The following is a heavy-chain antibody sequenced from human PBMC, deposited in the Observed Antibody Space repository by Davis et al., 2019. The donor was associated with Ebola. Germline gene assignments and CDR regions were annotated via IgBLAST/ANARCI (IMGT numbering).Heavy chain of an antibody. Sequence: PSETLSLTCTVSGGSISSYYWSWIRPPPGKGLEWIGYTHYSGSTNYNPSLKSRVTISVDTSKSQFSLKLSSVTAAGTAVYYCARGGYIVVVPATDYYYMDVWGKGTTVTVSS. CDR2: THYSGST. V-gene: IGHV4-59*01. J-gene: IGHJ6*03. D-gene: IGHD2-2*01. CDR1: GGSISSYY. CDR3: ARGGYIVVVPATDYYYMDV.